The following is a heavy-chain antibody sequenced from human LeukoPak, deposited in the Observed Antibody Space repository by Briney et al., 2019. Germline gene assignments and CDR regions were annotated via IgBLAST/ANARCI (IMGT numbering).Heavy chain of an antibody. V-gene: IGHV4-61*02. D-gene: IGHD2-2*01. J-gene: IGHJ3*02. CDR1: GGSINSNTYY. CDR2: IFSSGSA. CDR3: ARHGNIVVVPDASKAFDI. Sequence: SETLSLTCTVSGGSINSNTYYWNWVRQPAGKGLQWIGRIFSSGSATYNPSLKSRVAISIDTSKSQFSLRLSSVTAADTAVYYCARHGNIVVVPDASKAFDIWGQGTMVTVSS.